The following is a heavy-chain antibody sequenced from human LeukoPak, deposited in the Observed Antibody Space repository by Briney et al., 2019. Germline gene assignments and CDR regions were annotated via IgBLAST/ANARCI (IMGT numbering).Heavy chain of an antibody. V-gene: IGHV3-23*01. D-gene: IGHD1-26*01. CDR2: ISGSGVST. CDR3: AKDGPLVGPYYFDY. Sequence: HPGGSLRLSCAASGFTFTSYAMNWVRQAPGKGLEWVSAISGSGVSTFYADSVKGRFTISRDNSKNTLHLQMNSLRAEDTAVYYCAKDGPLVGPYYFDYWGQGTLVTVSS. CDR1: GFTFTSYA. J-gene: IGHJ4*02.